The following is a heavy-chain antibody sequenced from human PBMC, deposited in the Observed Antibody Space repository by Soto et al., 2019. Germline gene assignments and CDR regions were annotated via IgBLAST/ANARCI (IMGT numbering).Heavy chain of an antibody. CDR2: IIPIFGTA. CDR1: GGTFSSYA. Sequence: SVKVSCKASGGTFSSYAIRLVRQAPGQGLECMGGIIPIFGTANYAQKFQGRVTITADESTSTTYMELSSLRSEGTAVYYCARDEGEYGEWGPPRDWGQGTLVTVSS. CDR3: ARDEGEYGEWGPPRD. V-gene: IGHV1-69*13. D-gene: IGHD4-17*01. J-gene: IGHJ4*02.